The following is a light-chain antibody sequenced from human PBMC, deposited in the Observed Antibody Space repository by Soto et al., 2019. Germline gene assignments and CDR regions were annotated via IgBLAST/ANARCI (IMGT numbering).Light chain of an antibody. CDR3: QHFANPPPFT. V-gene: IGKV1-33*01. Sequence: DLQMTQSPSSLSASVGDRVTITCQASQDIRKYLSWYQQKPGRAPKLLIYGASNLETGVPSRFSGSGYGTDFTFTISSLQPEDIATYYCQHFANPPPFTFGPGTKVAIK. CDR1: QDIRKY. CDR2: GAS. J-gene: IGKJ3*01.